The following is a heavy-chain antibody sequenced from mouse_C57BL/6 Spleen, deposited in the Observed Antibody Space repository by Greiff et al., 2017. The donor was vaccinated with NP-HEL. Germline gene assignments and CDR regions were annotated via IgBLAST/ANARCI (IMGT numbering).Heavy chain of an antibody. D-gene: IGHD1-1*01. V-gene: IGHV1-52*01. J-gene: IGHJ4*01. Sequence: VQLQQPGAELVRPGSSVKLSCKASGYTFTSYWMHWVKQRPIQGLEWIGNIDPSDSETHYNQKFQDKATLTVDKSSSTAYMQLSSLTSEDSAVYYCARGDYGSSYSAMDYWGQGTSVTVSS. CDR2: IDPSDSET. CDR1: GYTFTSYW. CDR3: ARGDYGSSYSAMDY.